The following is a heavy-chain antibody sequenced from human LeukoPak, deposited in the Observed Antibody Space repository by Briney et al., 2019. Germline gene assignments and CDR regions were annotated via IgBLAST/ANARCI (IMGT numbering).Heavy chain of an antibody. CDR3: ASRYCSGTRCYFEYFQH. CDR1: GLTFSSYA. CDR2: ISDDGSNK. V-gene: IGHV3-30-3*01. Sequence: GRSLRLSCAASGLTFSSYAMHWVRQAPGKGLGWVAVISDDGSNKYYADSVKGRFTISRDNSKNTLYLQMNSLRAEDTALYYCASRYCSGTRCYFEYFQHWGQGTLVTVSS. J-gene: IGHJ1*01. D-gene: IGHD2-2*01.